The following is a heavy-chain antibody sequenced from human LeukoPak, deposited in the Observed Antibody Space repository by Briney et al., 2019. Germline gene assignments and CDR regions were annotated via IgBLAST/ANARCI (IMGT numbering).Heavy chain of an antibody. Sequence: QSGRSLRLSCAASGFTFSSYAMHWVRQAPGKGLEWVAVISYDGSNKYYADSVKGRLTISRDNCKNTLYLQMNSLRAEDTAVYYCARGRLRYFDWSDAFDIWGQGTMVTASS. CDR1: GFTFSSYA. V-gene: IGHV3-30-3*01. D-gene: IGHD3-9*01. CDR3: ARGRLRYFDWSDAFDI. J-gene: IGHJ3*02. CDR2: ISYDGSNK.